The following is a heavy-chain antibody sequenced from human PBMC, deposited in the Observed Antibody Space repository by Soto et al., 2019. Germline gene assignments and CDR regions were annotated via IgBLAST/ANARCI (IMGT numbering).Heavy chain of an antibody. J-gene: IGHJ6*02. CDR2: IKQDGSEK. CDR3: ARDKEVSSSWLYALYYYYGMDV. V-gene: IGHV3-7*01. CDR1: GFTFSSYW. D-gene: IGHD6-13*01. Sequence: GGSLRLSCAASGFTFSSYWMSWVRQAPGKGLEWVANIKQDGSEKYYVDSVKGRFTISRDNAKNSLYLQMNSLRAEDTAVYYCARDKEVSSSWLYALYYYYGMDVWGQGTTVTVSS.